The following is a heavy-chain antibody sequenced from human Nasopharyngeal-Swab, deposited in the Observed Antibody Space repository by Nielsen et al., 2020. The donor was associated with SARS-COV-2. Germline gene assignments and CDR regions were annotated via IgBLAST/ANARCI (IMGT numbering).Heavy chain of an antibody. V-gene: IGHV1-2*02. J-gene: IGHJ4*02. CDR2: INPNSGGT. CDR1: GYTFTGYY. Sequence: ASVKVSCKASGYTFTGYYMHWVRQAPGQGLEWMEWINPNSGGTNYAQKFQGRVTMTRDTSISTAYMELSRLRSDDTAVYYCARDPDQLPPSYPDYWGQGTLVTVSS. CDR3: ARDPDQLPPSYPDY. D-gene: IGHD2-2*01.